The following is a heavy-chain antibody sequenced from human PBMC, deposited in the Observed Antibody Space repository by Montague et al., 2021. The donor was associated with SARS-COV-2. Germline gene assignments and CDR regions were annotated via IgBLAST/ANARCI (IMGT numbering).Heavy chain of an antibody. CDR2: TYYRSRWFN. CDR3: ARATEWRGYYYYYYVDV. J-gene: IGHJ6*03. D-gene: IGHD1-14*01. CDR1: GDSVSSNSAA. Sequence: CAISGDSVSSNSAAWNWIRQSPSRGLEWQGRTYYRSRWFNDYAVSIRSRITINPDTSKNQLSLQLNSVTPEDTAVYYCARATEWRGYYYYYYVDVWGKGTTVTVS. V-gene: IGHV6-1*01.